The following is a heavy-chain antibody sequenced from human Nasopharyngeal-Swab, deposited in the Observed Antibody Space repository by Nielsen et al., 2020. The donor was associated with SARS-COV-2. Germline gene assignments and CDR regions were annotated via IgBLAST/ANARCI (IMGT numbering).Heavy chain of an antibody. CDR1: GFTFSSYA. CDR2: ISYDGSNK. V-gene: IGHV3-30-3*01. J-gene: IGHJ4*02. CDR3: ARDEGCFDY. Sequence: GGSLRFSCAASGFTFSSYAMHWVRQAPGKGLEWVAVISYDGSNKYYADSVKGRFTISRDNSKNTLYLQMNSLRAEDTAVYYCARDEGCFDYWGQGTLVTVSS. D-gene: IGHD2-15*01.